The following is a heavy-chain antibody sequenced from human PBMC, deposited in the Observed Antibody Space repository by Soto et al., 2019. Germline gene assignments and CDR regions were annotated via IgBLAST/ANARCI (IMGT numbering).Heavy chain of an antibody. CDR3: AKDNSGYDFWSGYGNWFDP. CDR1: GFTFSSYG. D-gene: IGHD3-3*01. V-gene: IGHV3-30*18. J-gene: IGHJ5*02. Sequence: PGGSLRLSCAASGFTFSSYGMHWVRQAPGKGLEWVAVISYDGSNKYYADSVKGRFTISRDNSKNTLYLQMNSLRAEDTAVYYCAKDNSGYDFWSGYGNWFDPWGQGTLVTVSS. CDR2: ISYDGSNK.